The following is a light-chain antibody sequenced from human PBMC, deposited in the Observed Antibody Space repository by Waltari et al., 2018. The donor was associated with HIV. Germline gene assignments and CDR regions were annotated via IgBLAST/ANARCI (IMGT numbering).Light chain of an antibody. V-gene: IGKV1-17*01. CDR1: QGIGKD. CDR3: LQHHSNPPT. J-gene: IGKJ4*01. CDR2: AAS. Sequence: DIPMTQSPSSLSASVGDRVTIPCRASQGIGKDLGWYQQKGGQAPKRLIYAASRLQSGVPSRFSGSASGTDFTLTISSLQPEDFATYYCLQHHSNPPTFGGGTKVESK.